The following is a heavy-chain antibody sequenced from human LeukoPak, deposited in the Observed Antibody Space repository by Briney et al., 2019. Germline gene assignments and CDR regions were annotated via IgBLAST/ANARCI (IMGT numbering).Heavy chain of an antibody. D-gene: IGHD4-17*01. CDR3: ARTYGDYSYNCFDP. J-gene: IGHJ5*02. Sequence: SETLSLTCTVSGYSISRVGYYWGWIRQTPGKGLEWIGSLYSGGSSYYNPSLKSRVTISVDTSKNQFSLKLRSVTAADTALYFCARTYGDYSYNCFDPWGQGILVTVSS. V-gene: IGHV4-39*01. CDR1: GYSISRVGYY. CDR2: LYSGGSS.